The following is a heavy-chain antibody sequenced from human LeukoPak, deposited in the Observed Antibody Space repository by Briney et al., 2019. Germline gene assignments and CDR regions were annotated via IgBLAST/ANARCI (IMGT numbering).Heavy chain of an antibody. CDR2: IYYSGST. CDR1: GRSIRSYY. J-gene: IGHJ4*02. CDR3: ARTKAATVSFDY. D-gene: IGHD6-25*01. Sequence: SETLSLTCTVCGRSIRSYYWSWIRQPPGKGLEWIGYIYYSGSTNYNPSLKSRVTISVDSSKNQFSLKLSSVTAADAAVYYCARTKAATVSFDYWGQGTLVTVSS. V-gene: IGHV4-59*01.